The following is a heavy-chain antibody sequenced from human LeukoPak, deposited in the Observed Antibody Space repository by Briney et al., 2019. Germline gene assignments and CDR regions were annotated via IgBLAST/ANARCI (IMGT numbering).Heavy chain of an antibody. CDR3: ARSLAIAAAGRPFDY. D-gene: IGHD6-13*01. V-gene: IGHV1-3*01. J-gene: IGHJ4*02. CDR1: GYTFTSYA. CDR2: INAGNGNT. Sequence: ASVKVSCKASGYTFTSYAMHWVRQAPGQRLEWMGWINAGNGNTKYSQKFQGRVTIIRDTSASTAYMELSSLRSEDTAVYYCARSLAIAAAGRPFDYWGQGILVTVSS.